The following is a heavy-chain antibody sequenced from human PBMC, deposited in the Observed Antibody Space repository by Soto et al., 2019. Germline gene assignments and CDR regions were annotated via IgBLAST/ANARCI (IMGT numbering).Heavy chain of an antibody. CDR2: INSDGSNI. CDR1: GFTFSNYW. J-gene: IGHJ4*02. Sequence: EVQLVESGGGLVQPGGSLRLSCAASGFTFSNYWMHWVRQAPGKGLVWVSHINSDGSNIRYADSVKGRFTISRDNAKNTLYLQMNSLRAEDSAVYYCARSTPGTLDYWGQGALVTVSS. V-gene: IGHV3-74*01. D-gene: IGHD3-10*01. CDR3: ARSTPGTLDY.